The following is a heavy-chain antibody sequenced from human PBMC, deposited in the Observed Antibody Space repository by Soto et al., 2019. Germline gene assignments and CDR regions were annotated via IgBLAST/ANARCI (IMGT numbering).Heavy chain of an antibody. V-gene: IGHV3-30*03. CDR3: ATKGTPSLYYYYMDV. D-gene: IGHD3-10*01. CDR2: ISYDGSNK. J-gene: IGHJ6*03. Sequence: PGGSLRLSCAASGFTFSSYGMHWVRQAPGKGLEWVAVISYDGSNKYYADSVKGRFTISRDNSKNTLYLQMNSLRAEDTAVYYCATKGTPSLYYYYMDVWGKGTTVTVSS. CDR1: GFTFSSYG.